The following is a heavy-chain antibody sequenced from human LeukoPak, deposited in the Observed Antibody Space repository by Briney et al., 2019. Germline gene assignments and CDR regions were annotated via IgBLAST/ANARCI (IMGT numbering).Heavy chain of an antibody. V-gene: IGHV1-18*01. CDR2: ISGYNGNT. CDR1: GYTFTTYG. Sequence: ASVKVSCKASGYTFTTYGITWVRQAPGQGLEWMGWISGYNGNTSYAQKLQGRVTMTTDTSTSTAYMELRSLRSDDTAVYYCAREYRYCSGGSCSVPRDGLDIWGQGTMVIVSS. D-gene: IGHD2-15*01. J-gene: IGHJ3*02. CDR3: AREYRYCSGGSCSVPRDGLDI.